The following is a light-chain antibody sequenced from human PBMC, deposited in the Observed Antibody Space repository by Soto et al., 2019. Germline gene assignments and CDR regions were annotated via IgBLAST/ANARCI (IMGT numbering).Light chain of an antibody. CDR1: ALPKQY. CDR2: KDS. Sequence: SYELTQPPSVSVSPGQTARITCSGDALPKQYAYWYQQKPGQAPVLVIYKDSERPSGIPERFSGSSSGTTDTLTISGVQAEDEADYYCQSADSSGTYPVFGGGTQLTVL. V-gene: IGLV3-25*03. CDR3: QSADSSGTYPV. J-gene: IGLJ7*01.